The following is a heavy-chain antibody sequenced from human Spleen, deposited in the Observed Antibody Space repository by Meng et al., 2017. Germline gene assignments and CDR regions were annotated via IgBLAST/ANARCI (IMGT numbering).Heavy chain of an antibody. CDR3: AKDLRLVWFGEYDY. V-gene: IGHV3-23*01. CDR2: VSGSGDST. Sequence: GESLKISCAASGFTFSSYAMTWVRQAPGKGLEWVSSVSGSGDSTYYADSVKGRFTISRDKSKNTLYLQMNSLRAEDTAVYYCAKDLRLVWFGEYDYWGQGTLVTVSS. CDR1: GFTFSSYA. D-gene: IGHD3-10*01. J-gene: IGHJ4*02.